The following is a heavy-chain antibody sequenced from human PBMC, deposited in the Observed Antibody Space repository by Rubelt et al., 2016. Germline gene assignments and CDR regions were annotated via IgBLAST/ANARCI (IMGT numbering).Heavy chain of an antibody. CDR3: ARAIMTTVSYGMDV. Sequence: GKGLEWVSAISDSGVNTHYADSVKGRFTISRDNAKNTLYLQMNSLRAEDTAVYYCARAIMTTVSYGMDVWGQGTTVTVSS. V-gene: IGHV3-23*01. J-gene: IGHJ6*02. D-gene: IGHD4-17*01. CDR2: ISDSGVNT.